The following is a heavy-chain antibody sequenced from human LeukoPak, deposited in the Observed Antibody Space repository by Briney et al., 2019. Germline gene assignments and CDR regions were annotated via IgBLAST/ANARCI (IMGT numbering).Heavy chain of an antibody. D-gene: IGHD1-20*01. CDR3: ASSAGITGTEYYFDY. CDR1: GYTFTSYD. CDR2: MNPNSGNT. J-gene: IGHJ4*02. Sequence: ASVKVSCKASGYTFTSYDINWVRQATGQGLEWMGWMNPNSGNTGYAQKFQGRVTMTRNTSISTAYMELSSLRSEDTAVYYCASSAGITGTEYYFDYWGQGTLVTVSS. V-gene: IGHV1-8*01.